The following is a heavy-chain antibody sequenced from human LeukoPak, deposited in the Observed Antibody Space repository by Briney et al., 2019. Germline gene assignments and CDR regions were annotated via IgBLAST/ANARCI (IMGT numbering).Heavy chain of an antibody. V-gene: IGHV4-59*05. Sequence: SETLSLTCTVSGGSISSYYWSWIRQPPGKGLEWIGSIYYSGSTYYNPSLKSRVTISVDTSKNQVSLKLSSVTAADTAVYYCARLNPIVVVPAAMPTDAFDIWGQGTMVTVSS. CDR3: ARLNPIVVVPAAMPTDAFDI. CDR1: GGSISSYY. J-gene: IGHJ3*02. D-gene: IGHD2-2*01. CDR2: IYYSGST.